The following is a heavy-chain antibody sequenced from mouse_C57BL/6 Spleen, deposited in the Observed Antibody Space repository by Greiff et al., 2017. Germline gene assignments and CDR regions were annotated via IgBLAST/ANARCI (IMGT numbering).Heavy chain of an antibody. CDR3: ARGGRGFAY. Sequence: EVKLMESGGGLVKPGGSLKLSCAASGFTFSDYGMHWVRQAPEKGLEWVAYISSGSSNIYYADTVKGRFTISRDNAKNTLFLQMTSLRSEDTAMYYCARGGRGFAYWGQGTLVTVSA. J-gene: IGHJ3*01. CDR2: ISSGSSNI. CDR1: GFTFSDYG. V-gene: IGHV5-17*01.